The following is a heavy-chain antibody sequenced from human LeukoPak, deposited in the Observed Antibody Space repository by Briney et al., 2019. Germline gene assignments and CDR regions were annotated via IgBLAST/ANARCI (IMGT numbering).Heavy chain of an antibody. CDR2: INPSGGST. CDR1: GYTFTSYY. D-gene: IGHD3-10*01. CDR3: ARGGDTMVRGVIPNDY. Sequence: ASVKVSCKASGYTFTSYYMHWVRQAPGQGLEWMGIINPSGGSTSYAQKFQGRVTMTRDTSTSTVYMELSSLRSGDTAVYYCARGGDTMVRGVIPNDYWGQGTLVTVSS. V-gene: IGHV1-46*01. J-gene: IGHJ4*02.